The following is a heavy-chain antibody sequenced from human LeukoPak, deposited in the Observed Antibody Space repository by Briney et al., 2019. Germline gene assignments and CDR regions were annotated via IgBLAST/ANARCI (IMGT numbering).Heavy chain of an antibody. Sequence: SVKVSCTASGGTFSSYAISWVRHAPGQGLEWMGGIIPIFGTANYAQKFQGRVTITADKSTSTAYMELSSLRSEDTAVYYCARDLEGFRRGYYFDYWGQGTLVTVSS. V-gene: IGHV1-69*06. CDR3: ARDLEGFRRGYYFDY. J-gene: IGHJ4*02. D-gene: IGHD3-3*01. CDR1: GGTFSSYA. CDR2: IIPIFGTA.